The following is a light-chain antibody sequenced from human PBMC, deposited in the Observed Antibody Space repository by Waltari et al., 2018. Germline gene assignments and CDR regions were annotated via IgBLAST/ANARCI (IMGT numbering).Light chain of an antibody. CDR2: DVN. J-gene: IGLJ2*01. CDR1: SSDVGGDDS. Sequence: QSALTQPASVSGSPGQSLTISCTGSSSDVGGDDSASWYEDHPGQAPKVIIYDVNKRPSGVSDRFSGSKSGNTASLTISGLQAEDEATFYCSSQSTKNGVIFGGGTKVTVL. V-gene: IGLV2-14*03. CDR3: SSQSTKNGVI.